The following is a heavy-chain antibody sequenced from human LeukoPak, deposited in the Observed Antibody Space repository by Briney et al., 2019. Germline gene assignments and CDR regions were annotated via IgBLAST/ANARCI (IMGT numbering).Heavy chain of an antibody. CDR3: ARGGNFDY. Sequence: QGLSLTRVISGDWVSSHSATWHWIRQSPSRGLEWLGRTSYSSKWYTDYAVSLKSRITINPNTSKNPYSLLQNSVTPEDTAVYYCARGGNFDYWGQGTLVTVSS. V-gene: IGHV6-1*01. J-gene: IGHJ4*02. CDR2: TSYSSKWYT. CDR1: GDWVSSHSAT. D-gene: IGHD3-16*01.